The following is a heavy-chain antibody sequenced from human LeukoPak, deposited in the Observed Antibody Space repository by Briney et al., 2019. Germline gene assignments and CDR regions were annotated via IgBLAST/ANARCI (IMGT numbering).Heavy chain of an antibody. CDR1: GGSISSSSYH. CDR3: ARPFVDYDFWSGSWNYFDY. CDR2: IYYSGST. D-gene: IGHD3-3*01. Sequence: PSETLSLTCTVSGGSISSSSYHWGWIRQPPGKGLEWIGSIYYSGSTYYNPSLKSRVTISVDTSKNQFSLKLSSVTAADTAVYYCARPFVDYDFWSGSWNYFDYWGQGTLVTVSS. V-gene: IGHV4-39*01. J-gene: IGHJ4*02.